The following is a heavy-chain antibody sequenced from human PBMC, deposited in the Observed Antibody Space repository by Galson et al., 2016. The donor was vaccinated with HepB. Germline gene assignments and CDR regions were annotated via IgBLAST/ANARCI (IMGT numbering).Heavy chain of an antibody. CDR3: ARGRSPRWLRIMAV. D-gene: IGHD5-12*01. CDR2: ISYGGAT. J-gene: IGHJ6*02. CDR1: GGSISTYF. Sequence: SETLSLTCTVSGGSISTYFWTWIRQPPGKGLEWIGYISYGGATNYNSSLESRVTISVDSSKNQFYLKLTSVTAADTGVYFCARGRSPRWLRIMAVWGRGTTVAVTS. V-gene: IGHV4-59*12.